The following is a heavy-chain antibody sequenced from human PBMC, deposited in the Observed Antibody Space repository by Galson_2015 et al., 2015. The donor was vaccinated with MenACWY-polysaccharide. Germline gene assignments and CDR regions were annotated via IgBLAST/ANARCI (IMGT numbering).Heavy chain of an antibody. CDR1: GFTFSTYW. D-gene: IGHD2-8*01. CDR2: INYDGRTT. J-gene: IGHJ4*02. Sequence: SLRLSCAASGFTFSTYWMNWVRQVPGKGLVWVSHINYDGRTTSYADSVRGRFTISRDNAKSTLYLQMSSLRAEDTAIYYCVRGYNGGGDYWGQGTLVTVSS. CDR3: VRGYNGGGDY. V-gene: IGHV3-74*01.